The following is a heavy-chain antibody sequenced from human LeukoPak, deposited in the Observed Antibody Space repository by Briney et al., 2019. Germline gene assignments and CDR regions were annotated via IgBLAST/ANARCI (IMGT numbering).Heavy chain of an antibody. V-gene: IGHV3-48*01. CDR2: ISSSSSTI. J-gene: IGHJ4*02. Sequence: PGGSLRLSCAASGFTFSSYSMNWVRQAPGKGLEWVSYISSSSSTIYYADSVKGRFTISRDNAKNSLHLQMNSLRAEDTAVYYCARLITYYDFWSASIPAFDYWGQGTLVTVSS. CDR3: ARLITYYDFWSASIPAFDY. CDR1: GFTFSSYS. D-gene: IGHD3-3*01.